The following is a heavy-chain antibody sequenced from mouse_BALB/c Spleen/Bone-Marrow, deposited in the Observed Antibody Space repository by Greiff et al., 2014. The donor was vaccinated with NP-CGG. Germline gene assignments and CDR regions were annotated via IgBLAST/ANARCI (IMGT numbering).Heavy chain of an antibody. V-gene: IGHV1S135*01. CDR1: GYAFSSYN. CDR3: AKEARSRYYVLDN. Sequence: LVESGPELVKPGASVKVSCKASGYAFSSYNMYWVRQSHGKSLEWIGYIDPYNGDTSYNQKFKGKATLTVDKSSSTAYMHLNSLTSEDSAVYYCAKEARSRYYVLDNWGQGTSVTVSS. J-gene: IGHJ4*01. CDR2: IDPYNGDT.